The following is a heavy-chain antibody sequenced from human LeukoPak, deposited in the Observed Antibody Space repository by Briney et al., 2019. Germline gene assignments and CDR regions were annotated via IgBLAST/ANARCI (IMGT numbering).Heavy chain of an antibody. D-gene: IGHD1-26*01. CDR1: GASTRAYS. CDR2: SYSGGNA. J-gene: IGHJ3*01. Sequence: PSETLSLTCTVSGASTRAYSWSWIRQPPGKGLEWIGYSYSGGNANYNPSLKTRVTISIDTSENQFSVRLTSATAADTAGYFCAHSKRGGGYYINAFAVWGQGTLVTISS. V-gene: IGHV4-59*01. CDR3: AHSKRGGGYYINAFAV.